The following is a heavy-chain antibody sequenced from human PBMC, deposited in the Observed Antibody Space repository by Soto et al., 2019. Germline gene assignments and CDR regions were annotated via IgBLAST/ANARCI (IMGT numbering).Heavy chain of an antibody. Sequence: SETLSLTCAVYGGSFSGYYWSWIRQPPGKGLEWIGEINHSGSTNYNPSLKSRVTISVDTSKNQFSLKLSSVTAADTAVYYCARGCVTMVRGVIISFRYYYMDVWGKGTTVTVSS. V-gene: IGHV4-34*01. J-gene: IGHJ6*03. CDR2: INHSGST. D-gene: IGHD3-10*01. CDR1: GGSFSGYY. CDR3: ARGCVTMVRGVIISFRYYYMDV.